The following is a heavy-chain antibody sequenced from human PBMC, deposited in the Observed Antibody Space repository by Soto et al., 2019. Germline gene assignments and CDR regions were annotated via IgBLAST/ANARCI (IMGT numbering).Heavy chain of an antibody. J-gene: IGHJ4*02. V-gene: IGHV4-4*02. CDR2: IYHSGST. Sequence: SETLSLTCAVSGGSISSSNWWICVRQPPGKGLEWIGEIYHSGSTNYNPSLKSRVTISVDKSKNQFSLKLSSVTAADTAVYYCARVPAAIRVFEYWGQGTPVTVSS. D-gene: IGHD2-2*02. CDR1: GGSISSSNW. CDR3: ARVPAAIRVFEY.